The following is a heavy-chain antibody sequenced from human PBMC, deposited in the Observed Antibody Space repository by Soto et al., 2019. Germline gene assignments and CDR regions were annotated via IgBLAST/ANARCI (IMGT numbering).Heavy chain of an antibody. J-gene: IGHJ4*02. CDR1: GYAFTTYG. D-gene: IGHD1-1*01. CDR2: ISAHNGNT. CDR3: ARGRYGDY. V-gene: IGHV1-18*01. Sequence: QVHLVQSGAEVKKPGASVKVSCKGSGYAFTTYGITWVRQAPGQGLEWMGWISAHNGNTNYAQKLQGRLTVTRDPSPSTAYMELRSLRSDDTAVYYCARGRYGDYWGQGALVTVSS.